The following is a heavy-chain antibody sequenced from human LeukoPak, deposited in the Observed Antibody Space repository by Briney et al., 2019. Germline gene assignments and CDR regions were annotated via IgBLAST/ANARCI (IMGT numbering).Heavy chain of an antibody. J-gene: IGHJ6*03. D-gene: IGHD2-21*01. Sequence: SETLSLTCTVSGGSISSSSYYWGWIRQPPGKGLEWIGSIYYSGSTYYNPSLKSRVTISVDTSKNQFSLKLSSVTAADTAVYYCARDYIPHPMDAWGIGTTVTVSS. CDR1: GGSISSSSYY. CDR3: ARDYIPHPMDA. CDR2: IYYSGST. V-gene: IGHV4-39*07.